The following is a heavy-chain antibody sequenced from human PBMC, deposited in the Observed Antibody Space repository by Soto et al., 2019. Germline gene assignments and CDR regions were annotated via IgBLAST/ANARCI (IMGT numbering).Heavy chain of an antibody. J-gene: IGHJ4*02. CDR2: IFYGGSS. Sequence: PSETLSLTCIVSGGSINGYYWSWIRQPPGKGLEWIGYIFYGGSSRQNPSLNSRVTVSADTSKNESSLRLTSVTAADTAVYYCARSGNSNGLVFDYWGQGALVTVSS. CDR1: GGSINGYY. V-gene: IGHV4-59*01. D-gene: IGHD6-19*01. CDR3: ARSGNSNGLVFDY.